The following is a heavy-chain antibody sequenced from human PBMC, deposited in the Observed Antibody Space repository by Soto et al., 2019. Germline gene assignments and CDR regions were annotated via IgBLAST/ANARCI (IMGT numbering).Heavy chain of an antibody. CDR2: INSDGSYA. V-gene: IGHV3-74*01. CDR1: GFTFSSYW. J-gene: IGHJ5*02. CDR3: AREDMGIVGSIQSS. Sequence: GGSLRLSCAASGFTFSSYWMHWVRQAPGKGLVWVSRINSDGSYADYADSVKGRFTISRDNAKSTLYLQMNSLRAEDTAVYYCAREDMGIVGSIQSSWGQGTLVTVS. D-gene: IGHD1-26*01.